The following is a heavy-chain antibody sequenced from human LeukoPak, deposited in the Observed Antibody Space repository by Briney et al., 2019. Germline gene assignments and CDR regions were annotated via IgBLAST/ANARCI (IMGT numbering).Heavy chain of an antibody. Sequence: GGSLRLSCAASGFTFSSYWMSWVRQAPGKGLEWVANIKQDGSEKYYVDSVRGRFTISRDNAKNSLYLQMNSLRAEDTAVYYCARDYKYGDRPSYYYYGMDVWGQGTTVTVSS. V-gene: IGHV3-7*01. J-gene: IGHJ6*02. CDR3: ARDYKYGDRPSYYYYGMDV. D-gene: IGHD4-17*01. CDR2: IKQDGSEK. CDR1: GFTFSSYW.